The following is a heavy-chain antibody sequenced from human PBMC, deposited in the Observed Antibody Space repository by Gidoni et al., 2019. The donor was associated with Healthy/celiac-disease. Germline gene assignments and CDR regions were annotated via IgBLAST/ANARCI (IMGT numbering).Heavy chain of an antibody. Sequence: TSGYYWGWIRQPPGKGLEWIGSIYHSGSTYYNPSLKSRVTISVDTSKNQFSLKLSSVTAADTAVYYCARIVVTTSYFDYWGQGTLVTVSS. CDR1: TSGYY. CDR2: IYHSGST. V-gene: IGHV4-38-2*01. D-gene: IGHD3-22*01. J-gene: IGHJ4*02. CDR3: ARIVVTTSYFDY.